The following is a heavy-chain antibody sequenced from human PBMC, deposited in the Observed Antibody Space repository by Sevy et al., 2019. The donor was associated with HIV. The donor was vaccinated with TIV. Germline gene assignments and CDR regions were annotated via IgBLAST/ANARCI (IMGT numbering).Heavy chain of an antibody. V-gene: IGHV3-30*02. CDR3: AKNTAAVGTGGFDY. CDR2: IQYDGNNK. Sequence: GGSLRLSCAASGFTFSYSGMHWVRQAPGQALEWVTFIQYDGNNKYYADSVKGRFTISRDNSKNTLYLQMNSLRSDDTAVYYCAKNTAAVGTGGFDYWGQGTLVTVSS. J-gene: IGHJ4*02. D-gene: IGHD6-13*01. CDR1: GFTFSYSG.